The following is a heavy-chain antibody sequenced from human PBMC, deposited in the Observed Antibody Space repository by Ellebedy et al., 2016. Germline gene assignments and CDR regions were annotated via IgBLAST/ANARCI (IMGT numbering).Heavy chain of an antibody. Sequence: SVKVSXXASGGTFSSYAISWVRQAPGQGLEWMGRIIPILGIANYAQKFQGRVTITADKSTSTAYMELSSLRSEDTAVYYCAIDISFDPWGQGTLVTVSS. CDR3: AIDISFDP. J-gene: IGHJ5*02. D-gene: IGHD3-9*01. CDR1: GGTFSSYA. CDR2: IIPILGIA. V-gene: IGHV1-69*04.